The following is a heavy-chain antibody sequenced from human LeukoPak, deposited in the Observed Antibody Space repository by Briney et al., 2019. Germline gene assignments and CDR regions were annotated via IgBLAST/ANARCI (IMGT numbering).Heavy chain of an antibody. D-gene: IGHD2-15*01. CDR1: GFTLSDYS. J-gene: IGHJ4*02. CDR3: ARVVYSYYFDY. V-gene: IGHV3-48*04. Sequence: GGSLRLSCAASGFTLSDYSMNWVRQAPGKGLEWVSYITSSGGTIYYADSVKGRFTISRDNAKNSLYLQMNSLRAEDTAVYYCARVVYSYYFDYWGQGTLVTVSS. CDR2: ITSSGGTI.